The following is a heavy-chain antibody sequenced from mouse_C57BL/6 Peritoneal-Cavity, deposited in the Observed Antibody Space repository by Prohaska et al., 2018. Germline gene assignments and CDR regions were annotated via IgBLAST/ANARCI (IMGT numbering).Heavy chain of an antibody. V-gene: IGHV1-50*01. CDR2: IDPSDSYT. CDR1: GYTFTSYR. Sequence: QVQLQQPGAELVKPGASVKLSCKASGYTFTSYRMQWVKQRPGQGLEWIGEIDPSDSYTNYNQKFKGKATLTVDTSSSTAYMQLSSLTSEDSAVYYCAPRGFAYWGQGTLVTVSA. CDR3: APRGFAY. J-gene: IGHJ3*01.